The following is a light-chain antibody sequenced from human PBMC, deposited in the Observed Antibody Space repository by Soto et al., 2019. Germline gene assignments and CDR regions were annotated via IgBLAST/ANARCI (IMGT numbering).Light chain of an antibody. J-gene: IGKJ2*01. V-gene: IGKV3-15*01. CDR1: QTVSRN. CDR2: GAS. Sequence: EIVMTQSPATLSASPGERATLSCRASQTVSRNLAWYQQKPGQAPRLLIYGASTRATGIPARFSGSGSGTEFTLTISSLQSEDFAVYYCQQYNKWPPYTFGQGTKLEIK. CDR3: QQYNKWPPYT.